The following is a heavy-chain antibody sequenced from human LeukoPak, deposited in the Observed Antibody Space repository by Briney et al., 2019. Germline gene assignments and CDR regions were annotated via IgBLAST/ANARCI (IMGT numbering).Heavy chain of an antibody. CDR2: ISGSGGST. Sequence: PGGTLRLSCAASGFTFSSYGMSWVRQAPGKGLEWVSAISGSGGSTYYADSVKGRFTISRDNSKNTLYLQMNSLRAEDTAVYYCASGTVAGTSDAFDIWGQGTMVTVSS. CDR3: ASGTVAGTSDAFDI. CDR1: GFTFSSYG. V-gene: IGHV3-23*01. J-gene: IGHJ3*02. D-gene: IGHD6-19*01.